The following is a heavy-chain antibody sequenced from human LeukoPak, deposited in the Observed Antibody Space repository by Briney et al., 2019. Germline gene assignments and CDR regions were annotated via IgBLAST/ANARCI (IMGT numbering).Heavy chain of an antibody. J-gene: IGHJ4*02. CDR1: GFTVSSNH. D-gene: IGHD2-2*01. CDR2: IYTGGLT. CDR3: ARDNAPAGGGLDY. Sequence: GGSLRLSCAASGFTVSSNHMTWVRQAPGKGLEWVSEIYTGGLTFYADSVTGRLTISRDNSKHTVYLQMNSLGVEDTARYYCARDNAPAGGGLDYWGQGTLVTVSS. V-gene: IGHV3-53*01.